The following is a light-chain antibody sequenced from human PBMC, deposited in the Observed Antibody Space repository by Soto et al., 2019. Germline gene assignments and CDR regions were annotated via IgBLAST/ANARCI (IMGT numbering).Light chain of an antibody. CDR3: QHYQSGHPIT. CDR2: GAS. CDR1: QSVGTRL. J-gene: IGKJ5*01. V-gene: IGKV3-20*01. Sequence: ELVLTQSPGTLSLSPGERATLSCRAAQSVGTRLAWYQHKTGQAPRLLISGASSRATGIPDRFTGSGSETSFTLTISRLEPEDFALYYCQHYQSGHPITFGQGTRLEIK.